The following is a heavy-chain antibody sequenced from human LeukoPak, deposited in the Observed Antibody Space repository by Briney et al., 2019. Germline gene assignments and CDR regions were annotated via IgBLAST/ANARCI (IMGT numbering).Heavy chain of an antibody. CDR1: GGSISSSSYY. Sequence: SETLSLTCTVSGGSISSSSYYWGWIRQPPGKGLEWIGSIYYSGSTYYNPSLKSRVTISVDTSKNQFSLKLSSVTAADTAVYYCARLMRWFGELLFDYWGQGTLVTVSS. CDR2: IYYSGST. CDR3: ARLMRWFGELLFDY. J-gene: IGHJ4*02. V-gene: IGHV4-39*01. D-gene: IGHD3-10*01.